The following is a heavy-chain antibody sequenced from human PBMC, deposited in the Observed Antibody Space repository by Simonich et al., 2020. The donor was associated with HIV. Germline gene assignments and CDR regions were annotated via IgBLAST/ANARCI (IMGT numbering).Heavy chain of an antibody. Sequence: EVQLVESGGGLVQPGGSLRLSCAASGFTFSSYSMNWVRQAPGKGREWVSYISSSSSTIYYADSVKGRFTISRDNAKNSLYLQMNSLRAEDTAVYYCARGWEGSSSFLDDYWGQGTLVTVPS. V-gene: IGHV3-48*01. CDR3: ARGWEGSSSFLDDY. J-gene: IGHJ4*02. CDR1: GFTFSSYS. CDR2: ISSSSSTI. D-gene: IGHD6-6*01.